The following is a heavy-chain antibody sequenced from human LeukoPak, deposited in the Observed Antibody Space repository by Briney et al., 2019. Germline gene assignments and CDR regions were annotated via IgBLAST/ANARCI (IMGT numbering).Heavy chain of an antibody. CDR1: GYTFTGYY. CDR3: ARGFYDSSGYYYVPLDY. Sequence: ASVKVSCKASGYTFTGYYMHWVRQAPGQGLEWMGWINPNSGGTNYAQKFQGWVTMTRDTSISTAYMELSRLRSDDTAVYYCARGFYDSSGYYYVPLDYWGQGTPVTVSS. CDR2: INPNSGGT. V-gene: IGHV1-2*04. D-gene: IGHD3-22*01. J-gene: IGHJ4*02.